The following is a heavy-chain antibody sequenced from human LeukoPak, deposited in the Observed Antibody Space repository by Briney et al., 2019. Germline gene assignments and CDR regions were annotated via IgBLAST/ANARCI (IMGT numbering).Heavy chain of an antibody. J-gene: IGHJ4*02. D-gene: IGHD4-11*01. V-gene: IGHV3-48*01. Sequence: PGGSLRLSRAGSGDSFISHTMIWVRQAPAKGLELISYIGYSGSPIYYADSVKGRFGISRDDAKTSLYLHMNSLRAEDTAFYYCAREYDSRARFDSWGQGILVTVSS. CDR1: GDSFISHT. CDR2: IGYSGSPI. CDR3: AREYDSRARFDS.